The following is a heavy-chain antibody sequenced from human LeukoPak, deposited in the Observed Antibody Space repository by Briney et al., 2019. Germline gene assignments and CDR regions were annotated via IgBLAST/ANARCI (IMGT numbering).Heavy chain of an antibody. CDR3: AKAFKLYYYYYMDV. J-gene: IGHJ6*03. V-gene: IGHV3-23*01. CDR2: ISGSGGST. D-gene: IGHD3-3*02. CDR1: GFTFSSYA. Sequence: EGSLRLSCAASGFTFSSYAMSWVRQAPGKGLEWVSAISGSGGSTYYADSVKGRFTISRDNSKNTLYLQMNSLRAEDTAVYYCAKAFKLYYYYYMDVWGKGTTVTVSS.